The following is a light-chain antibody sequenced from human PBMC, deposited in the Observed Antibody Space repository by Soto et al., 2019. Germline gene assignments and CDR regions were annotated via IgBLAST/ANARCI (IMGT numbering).Light chain of an antibody. CDR2: DVT. CDR3: SSYAGSNNFV. Sequence: QSALTQPRSVSGSPGQSVSISCTGTSNDVGGYNYVSWYQQHPGKAPKLMIYDVTKRPSGVPDRFFGSKSGITASLTISGLQAEDEADYYCSSYAGSNNFVFGTGTKLTVL. V-gene: IGLV2-11*01. CDR1: SNDVGGYNY. J-gene: IGLJ1*01.